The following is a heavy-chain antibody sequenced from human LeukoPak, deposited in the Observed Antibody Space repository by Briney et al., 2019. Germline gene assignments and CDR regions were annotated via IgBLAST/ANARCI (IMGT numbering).Heavy chain of an antibody. D-gene: IGHD2-2*01. CDR1: GGSFSGYY. CDR2: INHSGST. V-gene: IGHV4-34*01. CDR3: ARAVYCSSTSCYVGSGHLGWFDP. Sequence: SVTLSLTCAVYGGSFSGYYWSWIRQPPGKGLEWIGEINHSGSTNYNPSLKSRVTISVDTSKNQFSLKLSSVTAADTAVYYCARAVYCSSTSCYVGSGHLGWFDPWGQGTLVTVSS. J-gene: IGHJ5*02.